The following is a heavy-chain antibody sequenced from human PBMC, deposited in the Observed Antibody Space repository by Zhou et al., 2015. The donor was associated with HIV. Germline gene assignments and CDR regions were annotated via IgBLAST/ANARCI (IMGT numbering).Heavy chain of an antibody. CDR2: INPSGGST. CDR1: GYTFTSYY. Sequence: QVQLVQSGAEVKKPGASVKVSCKASGYTFTSYYMHWVRQAPGQGLEWMGIINPSGGSTSYAQKFQGRVTMTRDTSTSTVYMELSSLRSEDTAVYYCARDLGGVHSSSPDWYFDLWGRGTLVTVSS. J-gene: IGHJ2*01. D-gene: IGHD6-6*01. CDR3: ARDLGGVHSSSPDWYFDL. V-gene: IGHV1-46*01.